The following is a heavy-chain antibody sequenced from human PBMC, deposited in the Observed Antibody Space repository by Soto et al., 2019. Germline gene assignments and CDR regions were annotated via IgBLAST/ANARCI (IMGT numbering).Heavy chain of an antibody. Sequence: SCKASGFTFSSYGMHWVRQAPGKGLEWVAVISYDGSNKYYADSVKGRFTISRDNSKNTLYLQMNGLRAEDTAVYYCAKDSKSSVGAMATDYYYGMDVWGQGTTVTVSS. J-gene: IGHJ6*02. CDR2: ISYDGSNK. D-gene: IGHD1-26*01. V-gene: IGHV3-30*18. CDR3: AKDSKSSVGAMATDYYYGMDV. CDR1: GFTFSSYG.